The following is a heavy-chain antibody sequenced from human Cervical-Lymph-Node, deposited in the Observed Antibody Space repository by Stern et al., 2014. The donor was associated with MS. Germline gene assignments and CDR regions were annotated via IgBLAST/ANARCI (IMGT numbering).Heavy chain of an antibody. CDR2: IYPYDSDT. CDR3: ARHVQGFDY. J-gene: IGHJ4*02. CDR1: GYRFTIYY. V-gene: IGHV5-51*01. Sequence: VQLAESGAVVKKPGATLTISCKLSGYRFTIYYIAWVRQMPGKGLECMGVIYPYDSDTTYSPSFQGQVTISADKTITTAYLQWSSLRASDTAMYYCARHVQGFDYWGQGTLVTVSS.